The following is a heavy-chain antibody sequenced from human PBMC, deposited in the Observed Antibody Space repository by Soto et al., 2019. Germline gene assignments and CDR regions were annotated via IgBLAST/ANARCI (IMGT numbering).Heavy chain of an antibody. CDR3: ARDSARAVDTAMVRRHYGMDV. D-gene: IGHD5-18*01. Sequence: ASVKVSGKASGYTFTSYAMHWVRQAPGQRLEWMGWINAGNGNTKYSQKFQGRVTITRDTSASTAYMELSSLRSEDTAVYYCARDSARAVDTAMVRRHYGMDVWGQGTTVTVSS. J-gene: IGHJ6*02. CDR1: GYTFTSYA. V-gene: IGHV1-3*01. CDR2: INAGNGNT.